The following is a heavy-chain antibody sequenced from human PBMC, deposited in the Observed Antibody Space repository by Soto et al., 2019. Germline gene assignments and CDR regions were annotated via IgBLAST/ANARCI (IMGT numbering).Heavy chain of an antibody. CDR3: ARRDYGHWYFDL. J-gene: IGHJ2*01. Sequence: GESLKISCKGSGYKFTNYWIAWVRQMPGKGLEWMGVIYPDDSDIRYSPSFQGQVTISADKSISTAYLQWSSLKASDTAMYYCARRDYGHWYFDLWGRGTLVTSPQ. D-gene: IGHD4-17*01. CDR1: GYKFTNYW. V-gene: IGHV5-51*01. CDR2: IYPDDSDI.